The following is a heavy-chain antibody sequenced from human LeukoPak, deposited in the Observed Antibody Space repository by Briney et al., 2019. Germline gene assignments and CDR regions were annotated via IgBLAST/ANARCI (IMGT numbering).Heavy chain of an antibody. CDR1: GGSISSYY. CDR3: ARDSGGGSGSYYRYFDY. D-gene: IGHD3-10*01. CDR2: IHYTGST. J-gene: IGHJ4*02. V-gene: IGHV4-59*12. Sequence: SETLSLTCTVSGGSISSYYWSWIRQSPGKGLECIGYIHYTGSTNYNPSLKSRVTISVETSKNQFSLKLTSMTAADTAVYYCARDSGGGSGSYYRYFDYWGQGTLVTVSS.